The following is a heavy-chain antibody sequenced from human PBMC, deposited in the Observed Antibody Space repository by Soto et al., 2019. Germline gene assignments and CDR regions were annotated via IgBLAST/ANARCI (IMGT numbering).Heavy chain of an antibody. Sequence: ASVKVSCQASGGTFSSYAISWVRQAPGQGLEWMGGIIPIFGTANYAQKFQGRVTITADESTSTAYMELSSLRSEDTAVYYCARGPYYYDSSGYYPWGQGTLVTVSS. V-gene: IGHV1-69*13. CDR2: IIPIFGTA. J-gene: IGHJ5*02. D-gene: IGHD3-22*01. CDR1: GGTFSSYA. CDR3: ARGPYYYDSSGYYP.